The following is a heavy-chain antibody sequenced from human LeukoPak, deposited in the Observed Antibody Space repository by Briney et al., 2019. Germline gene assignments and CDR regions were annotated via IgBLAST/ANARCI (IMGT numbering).Heavy chain of an antibody. Sequence: GASVKVSCKASGGTFSSYAISWVRQAPGQGLEWMGRIIPILGIANYAQKFQGRVTITADKSTSTAYMELSSLRSEDTAVYYCARDHITYYYDSSGYPNWFDPWGQGTLVTVSS. CDR1: GGTFSSYA. V-gene: IGHV1-69*04. J-gene: IGHJ5*02. CDR2: IIPILGIA. CDR3: ARDHITYYYDSSGYPNWFDP. D-gene: IGHD3-22*01.